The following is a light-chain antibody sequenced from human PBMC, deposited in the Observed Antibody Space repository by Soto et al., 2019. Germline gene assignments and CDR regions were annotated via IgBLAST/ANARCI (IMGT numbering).Light chain of an antibody. V-gene: IGKV3-20*01. CDR3: QQYDGPPLT. CDR1: QTPSIGS. CDR2: AAF. Sequence: EIVLTQSPDTLSLSPGERATLFCRASQTPSIGSLAWYQQKPGQAPRLLIYAAFTRHTGISDRFNGSGSGTDFVLTINRLEPEDSAVYFCQQYDGPPLTFGPGTKVDIK. J-gene: IGKJ3*01.